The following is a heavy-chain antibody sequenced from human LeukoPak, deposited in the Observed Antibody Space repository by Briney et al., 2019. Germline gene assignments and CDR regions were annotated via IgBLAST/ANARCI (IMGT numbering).Heavy chain of an antibody. J-gene: IGHJ4*02. CDR2: IYYSGST. D-gene: IGHD3-22*01. CDR1: GGSISSYY. CDR3: ARHLHSYDSSAGLEY. V-gene: IGHV4-59*08. Sequence: SETLSLTCTVSGGSISSYYWSWIRQPPGKGLEWIGYIYYSGSTNYNPSLKSRVTISGDTSKNKFSLKLSSVTAADTAVYYCARHLHSYDSSAGLEYWGQGTLVTVSS.